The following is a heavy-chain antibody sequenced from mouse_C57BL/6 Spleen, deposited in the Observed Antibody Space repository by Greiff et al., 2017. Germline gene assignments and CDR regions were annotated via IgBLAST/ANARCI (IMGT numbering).Heavy chain of an antibody. D-gene: IGHD3-3*01. CDR3: ARKDNYH. CDR2: IDPSDSYT. Sequence: QVQLQQSGAELVKPGASVKLSCKASGYTFTSYWMQWVKQRPGQGLEWIGEIDPSDSYTNYNQKFKGKATLTVDTSSSTAYMQLSSLTSEDSAVYYCARKDNYHWGQGTTLTVSS. J-gene: IGHJ2*01. V-gene: IGHV1-50*01. CDR1: GYTFTSYW.